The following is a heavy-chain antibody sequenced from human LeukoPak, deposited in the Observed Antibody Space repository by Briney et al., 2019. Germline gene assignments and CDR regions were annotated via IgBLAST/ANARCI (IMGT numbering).Heavy chain of an antibody. J-gene: IGHJ4*02. V-gene: IGHV3-30-3*01. CDR3: ARENRILYYFDY. D-gene: IGHD1-14*01. CDR1: GFTFSSYA. Sequence: GRSLRLSCAASGFTFSSYAMRWVRQAPGKGLEWVAVISYDGSNKYYADSVKGRFTISRDNSKNTLYLQMNSLRAEDTAVYYCARENRILYYFDYWGQGTLVTVSS. CDR2: ISYDGSNK.